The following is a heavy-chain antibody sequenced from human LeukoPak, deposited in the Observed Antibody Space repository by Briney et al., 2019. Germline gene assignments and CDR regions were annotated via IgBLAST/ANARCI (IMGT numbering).Heavy chain of an antibody. J-gene: IGHJ4*02. CDR1: GFTFSDNY. D-gene: IGHD6-19*01. CDR3: ARAGGLRIAVAPIDC. CDR2: IYSGGGT. V-gene: IGHV3-53*01. Sequence: GGSLRLSCAVSGFTFSDNYMTWVRQAPGKGLEWVSVIYSGGGTFYADSVKGRFTISRDNSKNTLYLQMSSLRAEDTAVYYCARAGGLRIAVAPIDCWGQGTLVTVSS.